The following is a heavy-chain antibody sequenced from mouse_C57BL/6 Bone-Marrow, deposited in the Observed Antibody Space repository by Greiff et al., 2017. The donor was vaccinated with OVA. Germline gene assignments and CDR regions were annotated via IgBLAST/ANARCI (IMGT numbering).Heavy chain of an antibody. CDR2: IYPGAGGT. Sequence: VQLQQSGPELVKPGASVKISCKASGYAFSSSWMNWVKQRPGKGLEWIGRIYPGAGGTNYNGKFKGKATLTADKSSSTAYMQLSSLTSEDSAVYSCATHYYGSSSPDYWGQGTTLTVSA. V-gene: IGHV1-82*01. CDR1: GYAFSSSW. CDR3: ATHYYGSSSPDY. D-gene: IGHD1-1*01. J-gene: IGHJ2*01.